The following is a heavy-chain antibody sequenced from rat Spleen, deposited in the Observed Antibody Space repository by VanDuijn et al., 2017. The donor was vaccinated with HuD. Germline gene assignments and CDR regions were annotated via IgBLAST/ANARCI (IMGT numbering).Heavy chain of an antibody. CDR3: ARHGVNYGAYNWFAY. D-gene: IGHD1-11*01. V-gene: IGHV5-46*01. Sequence: EVQLVESGGGLVQPGRSMKLSCAASGFTFSSFPMAWVRQAPTKGLEWVATIIYDGSFTYYRDSVKGRFTISRDNAKSTLYLQMDSLRSEDTATYYCARHGVNYGAYNWFAYWGQGTLVTVSS. J-gene: IGHJ3*01. CDR2: IIYDGSFT. CDR1: GFTFSSFP.